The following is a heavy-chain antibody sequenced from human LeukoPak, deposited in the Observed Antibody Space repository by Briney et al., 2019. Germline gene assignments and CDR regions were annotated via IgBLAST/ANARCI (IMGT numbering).Heavy chain of an antibody. CDR3: ARGFKFWSAESMDV. V-gene: IGHV4-34*01. D-gene: IGHD3-3*01. Sequence: PSETLSLTCAVYGGSFSGYYWSWIRQPPGKGLEWIGEINHSGSTNYNPSLKSRVTISVDTSKNQFSLKLSSVTAADTAVYYCARGFKFWSAESMDVWGKGTTVTVSS. CDR2: INHSGST. CDR1: GGSFSGYY. J-gene: IGHJ6*03.